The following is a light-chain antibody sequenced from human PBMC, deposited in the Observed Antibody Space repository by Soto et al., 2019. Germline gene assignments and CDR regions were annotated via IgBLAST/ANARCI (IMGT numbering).Light chain of an antibody. Sequence: EIVLTQSPGTLSLSPGWRSTVSCRASQSVSRNYVAWYQQKPGQSPRLLIYGASNRASGIPDRFSGSASGADFTLSIARLEPEDFAMYYCQQYGSTPLTFGGGTKVDIK. CDR3: QQYGSTPLT. CDR1: QSVSRNY. V-gene: IGKV3-20*01. J-gene: IGKJ4*01. CDR2: GAS.